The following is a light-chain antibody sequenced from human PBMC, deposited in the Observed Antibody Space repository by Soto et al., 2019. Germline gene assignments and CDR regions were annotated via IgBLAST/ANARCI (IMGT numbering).Light chain of an antibody. CDR1: QSVSSN. J-gene: IGKJ1*01. Sequence: EIVMTQSPATLSVSPGERATLSCMASQSVSSNLAWYQQKPCQAPRLLIYGASTRATGIPARFSGSGSGTEFTLTISSLQSEDFAVYYCQQYNNWPWTFGQGTKVDIK. CDR3: QQYNNWPWT. V-gene: IGKV3-15*01. CDR2: GAS.